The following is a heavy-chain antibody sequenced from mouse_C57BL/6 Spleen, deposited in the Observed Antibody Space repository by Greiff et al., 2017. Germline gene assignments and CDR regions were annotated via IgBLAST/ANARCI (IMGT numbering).Heavy chain of an antibody. V-gene: IGHV5-17*01. CDR3: ARDWEDYAMDY. CDR2: ISSGSSTI. J-gene: IGHJ4*01. CDR1: GFTFSDYG. D-gene: IGHD4-1*01. Sequence: EVKLVESGGGLVKPGGSLKLSCAASGFTFSDYGMHWVRQAPEKGLEWVAYISSGSSTIYYADTVKGRFTISRDNAKNTLFLQMTSLRSEDTAMYYCARDWEDYAMDYWGQGTSVTVSS.